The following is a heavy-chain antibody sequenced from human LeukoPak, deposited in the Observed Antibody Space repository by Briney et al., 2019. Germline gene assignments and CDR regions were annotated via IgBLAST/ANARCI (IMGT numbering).Heavy chain of an antibody. CDR3: ASRITGTTDYFDY. CDR2: IIPIFGTA. J-gene: IGHJ4*02. D-gene: IGHD1-7*01. CDR1: GGTFSSYA. Sequence: ASVKVSCKASGGTFSSYAISWVRQAPGQGLEWMGRIIPIFGTANYAQKFQGRVTITTDESTSTAYMELSSLRSEDTAVYYCASRITGTTDYFDYWSQGTLVTVSS. V-gene: IGHV1-69*05.